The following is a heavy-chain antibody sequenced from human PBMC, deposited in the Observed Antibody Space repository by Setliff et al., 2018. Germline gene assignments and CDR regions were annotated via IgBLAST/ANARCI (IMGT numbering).Heavy chain of an antibody. D-gene: IGHD6-13*01. V-gene: IGHV1-46*01. J-gene: IGHJ4*02. CDR2: INTGGGSA. Sequence: ASVKVSCKASGYAFINYYMFWVRQAPGQGPEWMGTINTGGGSASIVDQFQGRVTMTRDTSTSTVYLELNSLRSDDTAVYYCVRGGLAAAGKKGVFEHWGQGTLVTISS. CDR1: GYAFINYY. CDR3: VRGGLAAAGKKGVFEH.